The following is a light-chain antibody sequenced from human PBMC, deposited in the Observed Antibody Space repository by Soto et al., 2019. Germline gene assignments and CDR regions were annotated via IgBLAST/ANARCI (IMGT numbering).Light chain of an antibody. J-gene: IGKJ1*01. CDR1: QSISSW. CDR2: DAS. CDR3: QQYNSDSRT. V-gene: IGKV1-5*01. Sequence: DIQMTQSPSTLSASVCDRVTITCRASQSISSWLAWYQQKPGKAPNPLIYDASSLESGVPSRFSGSGSGTEFTLTISSRQPDDFATYYCQQYNSDSRTFGQGTKVDIK.